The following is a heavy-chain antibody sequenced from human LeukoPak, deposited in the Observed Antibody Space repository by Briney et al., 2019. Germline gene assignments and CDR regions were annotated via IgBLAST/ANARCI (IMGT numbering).Heavy chain of an antibody. V-gene: IGHV1-69*01. CDR2: IIPIFGTA. CDR3: ARDLRTMVRGHYYYGMDV. CDR1: GGTFSSYA. D-gene: IGHD3-10*01. J-gene: IGHJ6*02. Sequence: SVKVSCKASGGTFSSYAISWVRQAPGQGREWMGGIIPIFGTANYAQKFQGRVTITADESTSTAYMELSSLRSEDTAVYYCARDLRTMVRGHYYYGMDVWGQGTTVTVSS.